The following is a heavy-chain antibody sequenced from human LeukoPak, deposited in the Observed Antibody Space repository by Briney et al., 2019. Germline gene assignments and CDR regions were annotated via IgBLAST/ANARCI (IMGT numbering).Heavy chain of an antibody. CDR1: GFVFSSDW. J-gene: IGHJ4*02. CDR3: ARAVTSTEGY. CDR2: INEGGSRR. D-gene: IGHD4-17*01. Sequence: GGSLRLSCAASGFVFSSDWMTWVRQAPGKGLEWVASINEGGSRRYYVDSVKGRFTISRDNAQKSLYLEMDSLRADDTGVYYCARAVTSTEGYWGQGTLVSVSS. V-gene: IGHV3-7*03.